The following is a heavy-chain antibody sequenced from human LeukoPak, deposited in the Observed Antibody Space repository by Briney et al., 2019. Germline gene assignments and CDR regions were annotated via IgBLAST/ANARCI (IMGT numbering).Heavy chain of an antibody. Sequence: SQTLSLTCAISGDSVSSTNAAWTWIRQSPSRGLEWLGRTYYRSKWYNDYAVSVKSRITINPDTSKNQFSLQLKSVTPEDTAVYYCAGEQWRSGWYDYWGQGTLVTVSS. CDR3: AGEQWRSGWYDY. CDR1: GDSVSSTNAA. D-gene: IGHD6-19*01. V-gene: IGHV6-1*01. J-gene: IGHJ4*02. CDR2: TYYRSKWYN.